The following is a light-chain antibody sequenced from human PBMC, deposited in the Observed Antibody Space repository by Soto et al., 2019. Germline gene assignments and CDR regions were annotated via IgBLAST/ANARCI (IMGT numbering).Light chain of an antibody. CDR3: GADHGSGSNFVYV. V-gene: IGLV9-49*01. Sequence: QPVLTQPPSASASLGASVTLTCTLSSGYSNYKVDWYQQRPGKGPRFVMRVGTGGIVGSKGDGIHDRFSVLGSGLNRYLTIKNIQEEDESDYHCGADHGSGSNFVYVFGTGTKLTVL. CDR2: VGTGGIVG. CDR1: SGYSNYK. J-gene: IGLJ1*01.